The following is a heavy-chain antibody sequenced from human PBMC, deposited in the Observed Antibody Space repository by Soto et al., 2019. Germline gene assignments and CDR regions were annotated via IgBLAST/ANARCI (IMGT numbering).Heavy chain of an antibody. D-gene: IGHD3-3*01. J-gene: IGHJ5*02. CDR1: GGSISSYY. CDR3: ARSRITIFGVVITPDWFDP. V-gene: IGHV4-59*01. CDR2: IYYSGST. Sequence: KASETLSLTCTVSGGSISSYYWSWIRQPPGKGLEWIGYIYYSGSTNYNPSLKSRVTISVDTSKNQFSLKLSSVTAAVTAVYYCARSRITIFGVVITPDWFDPWGQGTLVTVSS.